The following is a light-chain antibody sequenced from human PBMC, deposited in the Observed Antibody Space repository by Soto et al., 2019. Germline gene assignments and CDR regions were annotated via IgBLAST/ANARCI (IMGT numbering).Light chain of an antibody. Sequence: QSALTQPASVSGSPGQSITISCTGTSSDVGGYKYVSWYQQHPDKAPKLIIFEVSNRPSEISSRFSGSKSGNTASLTISGLQAEDEADYYCASYTSSSTSVIFGRGTKVTVL. CDR2: EVS. J-gene: IGLJ2*01. CDR3: ASYTSSSTSVI. CDR1: SSDVGGYKY. V-gene: IGLV2-14*01.